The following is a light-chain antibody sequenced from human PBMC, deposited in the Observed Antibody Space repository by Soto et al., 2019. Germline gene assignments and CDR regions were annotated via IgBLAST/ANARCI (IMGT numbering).Light chain of an antibody. J-gene: IGKJ1*01. CDR2: GAS. V-gene: IGKV3-20*01. CDR3: QPYGDSRT. Sequence: EIVLTQSPGTLSLSPGERDTLSCRASQSVSSNYLAWYQQKPGQAPRLLIYGASSRATGIPDRFSGSGSGTDFTLTISRLEPEDFAVYYCQPYGDSRTLGRGTKVDIK. CDR1: QSVSSNY.